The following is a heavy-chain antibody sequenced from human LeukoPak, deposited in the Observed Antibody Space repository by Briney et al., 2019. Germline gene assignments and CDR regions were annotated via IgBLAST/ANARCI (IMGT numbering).Heavy chain of an antibody. D-gene: IGHD3-3*01. CDR1: GLNFSVYY. V-gene: IGHV3-11*01. CDR3: AAGVAPDY. Sequence: GGSLRLSCASSGLNFSVYYMTWIRQAPGNGLEWLSHISKSGTTVYYADSVKGRFTISRDSAKNSLYLHMNSLRAEDTAVYYCAAGVAPDYWGQGALVTVSS. J-gene: IGHJ4*02. CDR2: ISKSGTTV.